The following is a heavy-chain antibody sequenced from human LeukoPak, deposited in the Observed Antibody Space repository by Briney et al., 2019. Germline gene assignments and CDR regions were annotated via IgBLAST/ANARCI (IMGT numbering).Heavy chain of an antibody. Sequence: SVKVSCKASGGTFSSYAISWVRQAPGQGLEWMGGIIPIFGTANYAQKFQGRVTITADESTSTAYMELSSLRSEDTAVYYCARDGSYGPAGYLDYWGQGTLVTVSS. J-gene: IGHJ4*02. D-gene: IGHD1-26*01. V-gene: IGHV1-69*13. CDR2: IIPIFGTA. CDR1: GGTFSSYA. CDR3: ARDGSYGPAGYLDY.